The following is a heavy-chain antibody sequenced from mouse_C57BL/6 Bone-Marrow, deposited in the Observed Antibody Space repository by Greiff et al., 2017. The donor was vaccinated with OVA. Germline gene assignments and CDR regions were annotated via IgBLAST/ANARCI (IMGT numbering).Heavy chain of an antibody. CDR2: SRNKANDYTT. J-gene: IGHJ3*01. V-gene: IGHV7-1*01. CDR1: GFTFSDFY. Sequence: EVQGVESGGGLVQSGRSLRLSCATSGFTFSDFYMEWVRQAPGKGLEWIAASRNKANDYTTEYSASVKGRFIVSRDTSQSILYLQMNALRAEDTAIYYCARDDDGYSGFAYWGQGTLVTVSA. D-gene: IGHD2-3*01. CDR3: ARDDDGYSGFAY.